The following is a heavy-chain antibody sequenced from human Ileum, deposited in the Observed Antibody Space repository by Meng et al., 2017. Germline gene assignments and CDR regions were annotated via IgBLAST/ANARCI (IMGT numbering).Heavy chain of an antibody. CDR1: GGAVRTNHW. CDR2: SLHRGSS. D-gene: IGHD3-10*01. J-gene: IGHJ4*02. Sequence: VQGMRRHAWPLSLPLWSDGGAVRTNHWWSVGRQAPGKGLEGIGGSLHRGSSRYTPPLRSRITISMAKSENQFSRNLSAVTAGDTAFYYGVRRNIRSSGGGNNYWGQGTLVTVSS. V-gene: IGHV4-4*02. CDR3: VRRNIRSSGGGNNY.